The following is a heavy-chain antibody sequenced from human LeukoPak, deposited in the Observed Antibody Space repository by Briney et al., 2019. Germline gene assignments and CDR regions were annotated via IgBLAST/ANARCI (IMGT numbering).Heavy chain of an antibody. J-gene: IGHJ4*02. V-gene: IGHV4-59*01. CDR3: AGGRGLDYGDYVDYFDY. CDR2: IYYSGST. Sequence: SETLSLTCTVSGGSISSYYWSWIRQPPGKGLEWIGYIYYSGSTNYNPSLKSRVTISVDTPKNQFSLKLSSVTAADTAVYYCAGGRGLDYGDYVDYFDYWGQGTLVTASS. D-gene: IGHD4-17*01. CDR1: GGSISSYY.